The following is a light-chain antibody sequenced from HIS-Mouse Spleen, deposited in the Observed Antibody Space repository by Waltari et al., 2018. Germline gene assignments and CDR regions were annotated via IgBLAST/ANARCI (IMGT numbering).Light chain of an antibody. CDR1: QSVLYSSNNKNY. CDR3: QQYYSTPRT. V-gene: IGKV4-1*01. J-gene: IGKJ1*01. CDR2: WAS. Sequence: DIVMTQSPDSLAVSLGERATINCKSSQSVLYSSNNKNYLAWYQRKPGQPPKLVIYWASARESGVPDRFSGIWSGTDFTLTISSLQAEDVAVYYCQQYYSTPRTFGQGTKVEIK.